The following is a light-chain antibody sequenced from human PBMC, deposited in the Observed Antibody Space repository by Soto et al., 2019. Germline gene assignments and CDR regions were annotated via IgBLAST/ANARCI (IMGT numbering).Light chain of an antibody. Sequence: DIQMTQTPSTLSASVGDRVTITCRASQSISNYLAWYQQQPGKAPKLLIYQASNLESGVPSRFSGSGSGTEFTLTISSLQPDDFATYYFQLYNSYSWTFGQGTKVEIK. J-gene: IGKJ1*01. CDR3: QLYNSYSWT. CDR2: QAS. V-gene: IGKV1-5*03. CDR1: QSISNY.